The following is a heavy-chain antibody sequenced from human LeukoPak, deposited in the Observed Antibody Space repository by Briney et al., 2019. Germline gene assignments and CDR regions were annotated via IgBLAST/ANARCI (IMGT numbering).Heavy chain of an antibody. D-gene: IGHD2-2*01. V-gene: IGHV4-59*01. CDR2: IYYSGST. Sequence: PSETLSLTCTVSGGSISSYYWSWIRQPPGKGLEWIGYIYYSGSTNYNPSLKSRVTISVDTSKNQFSLKLSSVTAADTAVYYCARDNYTTTRYCSSTSCYGFFDYWGQGTLVTVSS. J-gene: IGHJ4*02. CDR3: ARDNYTTTRYCSSTSCYGFFDY. CDR1: GGSISSYY.